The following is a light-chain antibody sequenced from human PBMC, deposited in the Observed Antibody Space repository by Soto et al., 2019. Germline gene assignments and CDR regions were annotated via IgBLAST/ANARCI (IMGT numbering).Light chain of an antibody. Sequence: EIVLPQSPATLSLSPGERDTLSCRTSQSVSSYLAWYQQKPGQAPRLLIYDASNRSTGIPARFSGSGSGTAVSLPISRLEPEDFAVYYWQQRSNWPPFTFGGGTKVEIK. J-gene: IGKJ4*01. CDR1: QSVSSY. V-gene: IGKV3-11*01. CDR2: DAS. CDR3: QQRSNWPPFT.